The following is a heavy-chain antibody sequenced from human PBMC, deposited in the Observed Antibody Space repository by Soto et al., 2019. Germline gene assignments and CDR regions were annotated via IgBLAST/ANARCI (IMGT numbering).Heavy chain of an antibody. J-gene: IGHJ6*02. V-gene: IGHV4-39*01. CDR2: IYYSGST. D-gene: IGHD1-26*01. CDR1: GGSISSTSYY. CDR3: ARNQMAGRPTSYNYGMDV. Sequence: SETLSLTCTVSGGSISSTSYYWGWIRQPPGKNLEYIGNIYYSGSTYYNPSLKSRVTLSVDTSKNQFSLKLSSVTAADTAVYYCARNQMAGRPTSYNYGMDVWGQGTTVTVFS.